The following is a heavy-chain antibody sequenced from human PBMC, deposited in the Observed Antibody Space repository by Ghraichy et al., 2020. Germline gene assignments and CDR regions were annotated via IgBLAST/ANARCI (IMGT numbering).Heavy chain of an antibody. J-gene: IGHJ3*02. D-gene: IGHD2-15*01. CDR3: ARDQGYCSGGRCFGDAFDI. CDR2: ISTSSSYI. CDR1: GFTFISYD. V-gene: IGHV3-21*01. Sequence: GESLNISCVVSGFTFISYDMNWVRQAPGKGLEWVSYISTSSSYIFYADSVEGRFTISRDNDKNSLFLQMNSLRAEDTAVYYCARDQGYCSGGRCFGDAFDIWGQGTMVTVSS.